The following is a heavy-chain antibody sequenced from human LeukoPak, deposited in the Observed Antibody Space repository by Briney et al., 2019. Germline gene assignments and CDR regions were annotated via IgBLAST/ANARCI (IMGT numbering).Heavy chain of an antibody. D-gene: IGHD2-2*01. CDR2: INPNSGGT. J-gene: IGHJ5*02. CDR1: GYTFTGHY. Sequence: GASVKVSCKASGYTFTGHYMHWVRQAPGQGLEWMGWINPNSGGTNYAQKFQGRVTMTRDTSISTAYMELSRLRSDDTAVYYCARDQEGIVVVPAATHGRNWFDPWGQGTLVTVSS. V-gene: IGHV1-2*02. CDR3: ARDQEGIVVVPAATHGRNWFDP.